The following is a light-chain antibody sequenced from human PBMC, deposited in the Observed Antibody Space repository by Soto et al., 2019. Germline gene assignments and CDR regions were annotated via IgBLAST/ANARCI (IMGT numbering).Light chain of an antibody. J-gene: IGLJ1*01. Sequence: QSVLTQPASVSGSLGQSITFSCTGTSSDVGLYNYVSWYQQHPGKVPKLMIYDVSNRPSGVSSRFSGSKSGSTASLTISGLQAEDEADYYCASLTTTNFVFGTGTKVTVL. CDR2: DVS. CDR3: ASLTTTNFV. CDR1: SSDVGLYNY. V-gene: IGLV2-14*03.